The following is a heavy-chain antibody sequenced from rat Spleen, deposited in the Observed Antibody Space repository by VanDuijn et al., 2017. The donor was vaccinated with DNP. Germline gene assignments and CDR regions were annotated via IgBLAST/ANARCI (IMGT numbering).Heavy chain of an antibody. V-gene: IGHV5-7*01. CDR1: GITFSDHN. Sequence: EVQLVESGGGLVQPGRSLKLSCAVSGITFSDHNMAWVRQAPKKSLEWVATISYDGSSTYYRDSVKGRFTISRDNAKSTLYLQMDSLRSEDTATYYCVRPHVPYYGYTFYFDSWGQGVMVTVSS. CDR3: VRPHVPYYGYTFYFDS. D-gene: IGHD1-9*01. J-gene: IGHJ2*01. CDR2: ISYDGSST.